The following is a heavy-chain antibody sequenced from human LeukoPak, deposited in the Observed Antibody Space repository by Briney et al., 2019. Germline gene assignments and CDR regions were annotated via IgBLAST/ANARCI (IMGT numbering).Heavy chain of an antibody. J-gene: IGHJ4*02. CDR1: GFTFSCYW. CDR2: IKQEGSEK. V-gene: IGHV3-7*01. D-gene: IGHD2-2*01. CDR3: ARDVASTNWYAKSFDY. Sequence: GGSLRLSCAASGFTFSCYWMSWVRQAPGKGLEWVASIKQEGSEKYYVDSVKGRFTISRDNAKNSLFLQMNSLRAEDTAIYYCARDVASTNWYAKSFDYWGQGNLVTVSS.